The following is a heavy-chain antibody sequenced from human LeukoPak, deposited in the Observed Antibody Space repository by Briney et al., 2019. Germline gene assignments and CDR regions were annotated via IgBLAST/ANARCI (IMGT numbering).Heavy chain of an antibody. Sequence: GGSMRLSCAASGFTFSSHWMSWVRQAPGKGLEWVANIKEDGSEIYYVDSVKGRFTISRDNAKNSLYLQMNSLRAEDTAVYYCTRRGYGYWGQGTLVTVSS. CDR1: GFTFSSHW. V-gene: IGHV3-7*01. D-gene: IGHD5-18*01. CDR3: TRRGYGY. J-gene: IGHJ4*02. CDR2: IKEDGSEI.